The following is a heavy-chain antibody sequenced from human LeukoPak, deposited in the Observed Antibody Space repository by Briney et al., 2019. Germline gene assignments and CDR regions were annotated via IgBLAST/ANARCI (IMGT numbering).Heavy chain of an antibody. V-gene: IGHV1-2*02. J-gene: IGHJ5*02. D-gene: IGHD6-19*01. CDR3: ARDSDSSGWYWIYWFDP. CDR2: INPNSGGT. CDR1: GYTFTGYY. Sequence: ASVKVSCKASGYTFTGYYMHWVRQAPGQGLEWMGWINPNSGGTNYAQKFQGRVTMTRDTSISTAYMELSRLRSDDTAVYYCARDSDSSGWYWIYWFDPWGQGTLVTVSS.